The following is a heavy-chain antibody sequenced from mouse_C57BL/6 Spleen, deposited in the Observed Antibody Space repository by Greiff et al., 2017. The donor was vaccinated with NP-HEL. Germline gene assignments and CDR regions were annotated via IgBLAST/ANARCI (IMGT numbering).Heavy chain of an antibody. CDR1: GYTFTSYW. CDR3: ARRYYGRGGNYFDY. V-gene: IGHV1-50*01. J-gene: IGHJ2*01. CDR2: IDPSDSYT. D-gene: IGHD1-1*01. Sequence: QVQLKQPGAELVKPGASVKLSCKASGYTFTSYWMQWVKQRPGQGLEWIGEIDPSDSYTNYNQKFKGKATLTVDTSSSTAYMQLSSLTSEDSAVYYCARRYYGRGGNYFDYWGQGTTLTVSS.